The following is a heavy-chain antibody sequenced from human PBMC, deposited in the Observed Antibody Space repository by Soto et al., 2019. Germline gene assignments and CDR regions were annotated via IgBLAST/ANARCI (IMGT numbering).Heavy chain of an antibody. D-gene: IGHD5-18*01. CDR3: TTAGTWIQLWPALYYFDY. J-gene: IGHJ4*02. CDR2: IKSKTDGGTT. Sequence: KPWGSLRLSCAASGFTFVNAWMSCCGHSPFKGREWVVRIKSKTDGGTTDYAAPVKGRFTTSRDDSKNTLYLQMNSLKTEDTAVYYCTTAGTWIQLWPALYYFDYWGQGTLVTVSS. V-gene: IGHV3-15*01. CDR1: GFTFVNAW.